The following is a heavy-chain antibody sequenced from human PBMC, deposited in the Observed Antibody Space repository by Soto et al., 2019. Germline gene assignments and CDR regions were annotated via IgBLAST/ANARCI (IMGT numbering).Heavy chain of an antibody. D-gene: IGHD2-2*01. V-gene: IGHV3-11*01. Sequence: GGSLRLSCAASGFTFSDYYMSWIRQAPGKGLEWVSYISSSGSTIYYADSVKGRFTISRDNAKNSLYLQMNSLRAEDTAVYYCARLYIVVVPAAMNWFDPWGQGTLVTVSS. CDR2: ISSSGSTI. CDR1: GFTFSDYY. CDR3: ARLYIVVVPAAMNWFDP. J-gene: IGHJ5*02.